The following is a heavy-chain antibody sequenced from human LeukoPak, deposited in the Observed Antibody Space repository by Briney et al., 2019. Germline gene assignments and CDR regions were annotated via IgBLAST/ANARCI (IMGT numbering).Heavy chain of an antibody. V-gene: IGHV1-46*01. J-gene: IGHJ6*02. CDR1: GYTFTSYY. Sequence: GASVKVSCKASGYTFTSYYMHWVRQAPGQGLEWMGIINPSGGSTSYAQKFQGRVTMTRDTSTSTVYMELSSLRSEDTAVCYCAREGTTVNPYYGMDVWGQGTTVTVSS. CDR2: INPSGGST. CDR3: AREGTTVNPYYGMDV. D-gene: IGHD4-17*01.